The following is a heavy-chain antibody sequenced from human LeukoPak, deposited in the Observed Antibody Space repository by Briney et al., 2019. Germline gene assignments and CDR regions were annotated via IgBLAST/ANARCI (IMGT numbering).Heavy chain of an antibody. D-gene: IGHD3-9*01. CDR1: GGTFSGYY. V-gene: IGHV4-34*01. CDR2: MNHSGST. Sequence: PSETLSLTCAVYGGTFSGYYWSWIRQPPGKGLEWIGEMNHSGSTNYNPSLKSRVTISVDTSKNQFSLKLSSLTAADTAVYYCARGLRYFGYWGQGTLVTVSS. CDR3: ARGLRYFGY. J-gene: IGHJ4*02.